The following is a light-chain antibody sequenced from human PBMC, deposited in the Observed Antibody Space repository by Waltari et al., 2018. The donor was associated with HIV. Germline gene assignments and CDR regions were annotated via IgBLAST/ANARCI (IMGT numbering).Light chain of an antibody. V-gene: IGLV1-40*01. CDR1: SSNTGAGYD. Sequence: QSVLTPPPSVSGAPGQRVTISCTGSSSNTGAGYDVHWYQHLPGTAPKLLIYGNTNRPSGVPDRFSGSKSGTSASLAITGLQAEDEADYYCQSLRVFGGGTKLTVL. CDR2: GNT. J-gene: IGLJ2*01. CDR3: QSLRV.